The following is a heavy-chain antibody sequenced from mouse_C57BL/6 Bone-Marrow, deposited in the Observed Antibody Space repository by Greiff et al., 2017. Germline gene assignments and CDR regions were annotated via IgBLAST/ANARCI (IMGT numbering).Heavy chain of an antibody. CDR3: ARRNYGNYGGAMDY. D-gene: IGHD2-1*01. Sequence: QVQLQQSGPELVKPGASVKISCKASGYAFSSSWMNWVKQRPGKGLEWIGRIYPGDGDTNYNGKFKGKATLTADKSSSTAYMQLSSLTSEDSAVYFCARRNYGNYGGAMDYWGQGTSVTVSS. CDR2: IYPGDGDT. J-gene: IGHJ4*01. CDR1: GYAFSSSW. V-gene: IGHV1-82*01.